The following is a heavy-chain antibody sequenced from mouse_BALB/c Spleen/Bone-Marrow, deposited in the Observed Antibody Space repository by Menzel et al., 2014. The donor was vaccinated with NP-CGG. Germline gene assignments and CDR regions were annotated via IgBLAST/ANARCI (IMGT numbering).Heavy chain of an antibody. CDR3: ARKEGFWGTFAY. CDR2: ILPGSGST. D-gene: IGHD4-1*01. Sequence: QVQLQQSGAELMKPGASVKISCKATGYTFXSYWIEWVKQRPGHGLEWIGEILPGSGSTKYNEKFKGKATFTADTSSNTAYMQLSSLTSEDSAVYYCARKEGFWGTFAYWGQGTQVTVSA. V-gene: IGHV1-9*01. J-gene: IGHJ3*01. CDR1: GYTFXSYW.